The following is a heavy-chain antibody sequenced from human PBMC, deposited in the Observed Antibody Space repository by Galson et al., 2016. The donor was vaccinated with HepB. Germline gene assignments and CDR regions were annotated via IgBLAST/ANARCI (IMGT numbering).Heavy chain of an antibody. V-gene: IGHV1-58*01. Sequence: SVKVSCKASGFTFSSSAVQWVRQTRGQRLEWIGWIVVGSGDTNSAQKFQERVTITRDMSTSTAYMELSSLRSEDTAVYYLAADRYCGGNCYSSDAFDIWGQGTMVTVSS. D-gene: IGHD2-21*01. CDR1: GFTFSSSA. J-gene: IGHJ3*02. CDR2: IVVGSGDT. CDR3: AADRYCGGNCYSSDAFDI.